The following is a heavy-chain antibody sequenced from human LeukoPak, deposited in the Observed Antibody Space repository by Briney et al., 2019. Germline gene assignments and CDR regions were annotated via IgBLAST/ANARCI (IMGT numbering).Heavy chain of an antibody. V-gene: IGHV1-2*02. D-gene: IGHD3-10*01. CDR1: GYTFTGYY. J-gene: IGHJ3*02. CDR2: INPNSGGT. Sequence: ASVKVSCKASGYTFTGYYMHWVRQAPGQGLEWMGWINPNSGGTNYAQKFQGRVTMTRDTSISIAYMELSRLRSDDSAVYYCARWMVRGVPYDAFGIWGQGTMVTVSS. CDR3: ARWMVRGVPYDAFGI.